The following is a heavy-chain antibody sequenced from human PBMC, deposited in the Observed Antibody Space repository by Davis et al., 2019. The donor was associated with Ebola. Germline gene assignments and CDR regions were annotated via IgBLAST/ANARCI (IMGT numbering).Heavy chain of an antibody. CDR3: AKLYYDFWSGYSPSDGMDV. D-gene: IGHD3-3*01. Sequence: GGSLRLSCAASGFTFSSYGMHWVRQAPGKGLEWVAFIRYDGSNKYYADSVKGRFTISRDNSKNTLYLQMNSLRAEDTAVYYCAKLYYDFWSGYSPSDGMDVWGQGTTVTVSS. CDR1: GFTFSSYG. CDR2: IRYDGSNK. V-gene: IGHV3-30*02. J-gene: IGHJ6*02.